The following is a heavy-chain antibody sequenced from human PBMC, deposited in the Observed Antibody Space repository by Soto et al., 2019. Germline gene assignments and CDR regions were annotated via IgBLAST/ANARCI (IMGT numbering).Heavy chain of an antibody. V-gene: IGHV4-39*01. CDR3: ARHKDTSSRYLLPDF. D-gene: IGHD6-13*01. J-gene: IGHJ4*02. CDR2: IYYSGNA. CDR1: GGSISSRSYY. Sequence: QLQLQESGPGLVKPSETLSLTCTVSGGSISSRSYYWGWIRQPPGKGLEWIGSIYYSGNAYYNPSLKSRVAVSVDTSKNQASLKVTSVTATDTAVYYCARHKDTSSRYLLPDFWGQGTLVTVSS.